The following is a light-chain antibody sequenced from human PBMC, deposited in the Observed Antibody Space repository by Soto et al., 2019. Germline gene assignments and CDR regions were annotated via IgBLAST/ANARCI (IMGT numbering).Light chain of an antibody. V-gene: IGKV1-39*01. Sequence: IQMTQSPSSLSASVGDRVTITCRASQSISSYLNWYQQKPGKAPKLLIYAASSLQSGVPSRFSGSGSGTDFTLTIRSLQPEDFATYYCQQSYSTLPYTFGQGTKLEIK. J-gene: IGKJ2*01. CDR1: QSISSY. CDR2: AAS. CDR3: QQSYSTLPYT.